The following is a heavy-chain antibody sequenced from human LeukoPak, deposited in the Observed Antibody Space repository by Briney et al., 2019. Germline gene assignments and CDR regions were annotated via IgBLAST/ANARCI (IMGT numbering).Heavy chain of an antibody. Sequence: GGSLRLSCAASGFSVSSNYMSWVRQAPGKGLEWVSVIYAGGSTYYAGSLKDRFAISRENSKNTVYLQMNSLRADDTAVYYCASAGEVGAPFDYWGQGTLVTVSS. D-gene: IGHD1-26*01. CDR1: GFSVSSNY. CDR2: IYAGGST. CDR3: ASAGEVGAPFDY. J-gene: IGHJ4*02. V-gene: IGHV3-53*01.